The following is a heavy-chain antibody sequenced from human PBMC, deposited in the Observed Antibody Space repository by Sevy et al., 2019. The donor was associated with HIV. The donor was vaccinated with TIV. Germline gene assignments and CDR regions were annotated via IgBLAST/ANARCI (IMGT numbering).Heavy chain of an antibody. CDR2: IKQSGNEK. V-gene: IGHV3-7*01. Sequence: GGSLRLSCAASGFTFSNYWMNWVRQAPGKGLEWVANIKQSGNEKYYVDSVKGRFTLSRDSAKNALSLQMNSLRAEDTAVYYCARGGLVVDKGLIPWGMDVWGQATTATVSS. CDR3: ARGGLVVDKGLIPWGMDV. D-gene: IGHD5-12*01. J-gene: IGHJ6*02. CDR1: GFTFSNYW.